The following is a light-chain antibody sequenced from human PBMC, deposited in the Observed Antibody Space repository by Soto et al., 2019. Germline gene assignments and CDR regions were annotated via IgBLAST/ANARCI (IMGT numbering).Light chain of an antibody. CDR1: QSVSSN. Sequence: EIVMTQSPATLSVSPGERATLSCRASQSVSSNLAWYQQKPGQAPRLLIYGASTRATGIPARFSGSGSGTEFTRTISSLQSEDFAVYYCQQYNNWPPTFGQATKLEIK. CDR3: QQYNNWPPT. CDR2: GAS. J-gene: IGKJ2*01. V-gene: IGKV3-15*01.